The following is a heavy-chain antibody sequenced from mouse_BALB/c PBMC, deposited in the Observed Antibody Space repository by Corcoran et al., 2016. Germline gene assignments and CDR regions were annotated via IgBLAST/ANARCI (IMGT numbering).Heavy chain of an antibody. CDR3: ARGAGTYYFDY. CDR1: GYTFTSYW. D-gene: IGHD4-1*01. J-gene: IGHJ2*01. CDR2: IFPGTGTT. V-gene: IGHV1S132*01. Sequence: QVQLQQSGAELVKPGASVKLSCKTSGYTFTSYWIQWVKQRPGQGLGWIGEIFPGTGTTYYNEKFEGKATLTVDTSSSTAYMQLSSLTSEDSAVYFCARGAGTYYFDYWGQGTTLTVSS.